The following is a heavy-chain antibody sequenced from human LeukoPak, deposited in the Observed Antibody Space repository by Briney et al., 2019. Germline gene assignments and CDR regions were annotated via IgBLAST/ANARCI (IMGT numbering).Heavy chain of an antibody. CDR1: GTSITSYY. D-gene: IGHD2-8*01. J-gene: IGHJ4*02. CDR2: GHYSRNT. CDR3: AKWASDNRAFDL. Sequence: SETLSLTCTVSGTSITSYYWNWIRQAPGQGPEWIGYGHYSRNTKYNPPLKSRVTKSVDTSKNQFPLRLSSVTAADTAVYFCAKWASDNRAFDLWGQGTLVTVSS. V-gene: IGHV4-59*08.